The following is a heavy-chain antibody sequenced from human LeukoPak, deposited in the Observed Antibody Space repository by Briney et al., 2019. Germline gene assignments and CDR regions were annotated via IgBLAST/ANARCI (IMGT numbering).Heavy chain of an antibody. CDR2: IIRIFGTA. CDR3: ARFGITGTTGFDY. CDR1: GYNFTNYY. Sequence: SVKVSCKASGYNFTNYYIHWVRQAPGQGLEWMGGIIRIFGTANYAQKFQGRVTITADKSTSTAYMELSSLRSEDTAVYYCARFGITGTTGFDYWGQGTLVTVSS. D-gene: IGHD1-7*01. V-gene: IGHV1-69*06. J-gene: IGHJ4*02.